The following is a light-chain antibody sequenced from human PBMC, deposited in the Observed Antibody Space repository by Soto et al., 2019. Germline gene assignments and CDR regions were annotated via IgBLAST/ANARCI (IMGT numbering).Light chain of an antibody. J-gene: IGKJ5*01. CDR1: QSVSSSY. V-gene: IGKV3D-20*02. CDR2: AAS. CDR3: QQRSDWPIT. Sequence: EIVLTQSPGTLSLSPGERATLSCRASQSVSSSYLAWYQQKPGQAPRLLIYAASTRHTGIPVRFSGSGSGTDFTLTISSLEPEDFAVYYCQQRSDWPITFGQGKRLENK.